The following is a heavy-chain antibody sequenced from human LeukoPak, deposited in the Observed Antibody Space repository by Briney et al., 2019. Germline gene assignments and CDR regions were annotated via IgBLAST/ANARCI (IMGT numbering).Heavy chain of an antibody. D-gene: IGHD6-6*01. Sequence: GESLRLSCAASGFTFSSYWMSWVRQAPGKGLEWVANIKGDGSEKYYVDSVKGRFTISRDSAKNSLYLQMNSLRAEDTAVYYCASPAKYSDTWYFDYWGQGTLVTVSS. V-gene: IGHV3-7*01. CDR2: IKGDGSEK. CDR3: ASPAKYSDTWYFDY. CDR1: GFTFSSYW. J-gene: IGHJ4*02.